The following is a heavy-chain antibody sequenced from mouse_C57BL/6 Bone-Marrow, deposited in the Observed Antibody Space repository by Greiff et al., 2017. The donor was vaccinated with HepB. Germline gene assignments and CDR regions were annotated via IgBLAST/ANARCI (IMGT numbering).Heavy chain of an antibody. CDR2: ISYDGSN. D-gene: IGHD4-1*01. CDR1: GYSITSGYY. J-gene: IGHJ2*01. V-gene: IGHV3-6*01. Sequence: DVQLQESGPGLVKPSQSLSLTCSVTGYSITSGYYWNWIRQFPGNKLEWMGYISYDGSNNYNPSLKNRISITRDTSKNQFFLKLNSVTTEDTATYYCATNWGFDYWGQGTTLTVSS. CDR3: ATNWGFDY.